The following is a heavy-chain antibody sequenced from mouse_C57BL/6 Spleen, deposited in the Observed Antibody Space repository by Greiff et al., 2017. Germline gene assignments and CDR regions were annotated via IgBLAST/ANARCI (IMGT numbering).Heavy chain of an antibody. Sequence: VQLQQSGAELVKPGASVKISCKASGYAFSSYWMNWVKQRPGKGLEWIGQIYPGDGDTNYNGKFKGKATLTADKSSSTAYMQLSSLTSEDSAVYFCARGDLTMAGNDYWGQGTTLTVSS. J-gene: IGHJ2*01. CDR1: GYAFSSYW. D-gene: IGHD1-1*02. V-gene: IGHV1-80*01. CDR2: IYPGDGDT. CDR3: ARGDLTMAGNDY.